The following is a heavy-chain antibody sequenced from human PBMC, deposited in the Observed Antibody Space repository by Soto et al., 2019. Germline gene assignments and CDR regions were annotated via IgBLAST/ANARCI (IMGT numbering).Heavy chain of an antibody. Sequence: GGSLRLSCAASGFTFSSYAMHWVRQAPGKGLEWVAVISYDGSNKYYADSVKGRFTISRDNSKNTLYLQMNSLRAEDTAVYYCARAPPGRAAAGTDFDYWGQGTLVTVSS. D-gene: IGHD6-13*01. CDR1: GFTFSSYA. CDR2: ISYDGSNK. CDR3: ARAPPGRAAAGTDFDY. V-gene: IGHV3-30-3*01. J-gene: IGHJ4*02.